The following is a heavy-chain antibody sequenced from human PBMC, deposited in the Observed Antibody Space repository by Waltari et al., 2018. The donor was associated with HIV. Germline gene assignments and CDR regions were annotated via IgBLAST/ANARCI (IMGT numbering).Heavy chain of an antibody. CDR2: INHSGST. CDR1: GGSFSGSY. CDR3: ARGPDSSGSTDY. D-gene: IGHD6-19*01. Sequence: QVQLQQWGAGLLKPSETLSPTCAVYGGSFSGSYWSWIRKPPGKGLEWIGEINHSGSTNYNPSLKSRVTISVDTSKNQFSLKLSSVTAADTAVYYCARGPDSSGSTDYWGQGTLVTVSS. J-gene: IGHJ4*02. V-gene: IGHV4-34*01.